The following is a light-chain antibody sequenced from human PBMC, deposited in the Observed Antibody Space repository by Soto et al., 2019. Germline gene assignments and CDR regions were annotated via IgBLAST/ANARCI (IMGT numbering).Light chain of an antibody. V-gene: IGLV2-8*01. CDR1: SSDVGGYKY. Sequence: QAVVTQPPSASGSPGQSVTISCTGTSSDVGGYKYVSWYQQHPGKAPKLMIYEVSKRPSGVPDRFSGSKSGNTASLTVSGLQAEDEADYYCSSYAGSNNLWVFGGGTKLTVL. J-gene: IGLJ3*02. CDR3: SSYAGSNNLWV. CDR2: EVS.